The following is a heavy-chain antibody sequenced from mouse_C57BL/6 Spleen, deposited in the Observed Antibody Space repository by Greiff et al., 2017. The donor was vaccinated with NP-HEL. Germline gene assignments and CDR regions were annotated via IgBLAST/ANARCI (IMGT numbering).Heavy chain of an antibody. D-gene: IGHD1-1*01. Sequence: VQLQQSGAELVKPGASVKLSCKASGYTFTSYWMQWVKQRPGQGLEWIGEIDPSDSYTNYNQKFKGKATLTVDTSSSTAYMQLSSLTSEDSAVYYGARGVFYYGRPDAMDYWGQGTSVTVSS. V-gene: IGHV1-50*01. CDR2: IDPSDSYT. CDR3: ARGVFYYGRPDAMDY. CDR1: GYTFTSYW. J-gene: IGHJ4*01.